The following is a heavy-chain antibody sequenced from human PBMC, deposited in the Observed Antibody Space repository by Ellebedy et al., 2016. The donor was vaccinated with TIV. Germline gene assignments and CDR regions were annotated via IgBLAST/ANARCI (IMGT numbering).Heavy chain of an antibody. D-gene: IGHD6-19*01. CDR2: VSFDGSET. V-gene: IGHV3-30-3*01. CDR1: GFTFSNYA. J-gene: IGHJ4*02. Sequence: GESLKISCEASGFTFSNYAMHWVRQAPGKGLEWVAIVSFDGSETDYEDSLKGRLPVSRDNAKNSLYLQMNSLRAEDTAVYYCARRVAGKASFDYWGQGTLVTVSS. CDR3: ARRVAGKASFDY.